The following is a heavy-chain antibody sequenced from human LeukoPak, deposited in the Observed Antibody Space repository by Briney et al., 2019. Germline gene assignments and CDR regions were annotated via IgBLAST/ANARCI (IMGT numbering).Heavy chain of an antibody. CDR3: ATTPSLNTAMVNVDY. CDR1: GGSISSSSYY. J-gene: IGHJ4*02. D-gene: IGHD5-18*01. Sequence: SETLSLTCTVSGGSISSSSYYWGWIRQPPGEGLEWIGSIYYSGSTYYNPSLKSRVTISVDTSKNQFSLKLSSVTAADTAVYYCATTPSLNTAMVNVDYWGQGTLVTVSS. V-gene: IGHV4-39*01. CDR2: IYYSGST.